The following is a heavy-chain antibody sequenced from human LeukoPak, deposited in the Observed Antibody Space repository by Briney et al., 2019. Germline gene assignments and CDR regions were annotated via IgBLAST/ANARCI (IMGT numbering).Heavy chain of an antibody. V-gene: IGHV4-39*01. J-gene: IGHJ4*02. CDR3: ARFVSGDGYFDY. D-gene: IGHD5-24*01. Sequence: SETLSLTCTVSGGSISSSSYYWGWIRQPPGKGLEWIGSIYYSGSTYYNPSLKSRVTISVDTSKNQFSLKLSSVTAADTAVYYCARFVSGDGYFDYWGQGTLVTVSS. CDR2: IYYSGST. CDR1: GGSISSSSYY.